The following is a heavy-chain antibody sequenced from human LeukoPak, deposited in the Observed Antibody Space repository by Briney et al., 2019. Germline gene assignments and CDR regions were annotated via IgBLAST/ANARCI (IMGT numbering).Heavy chain of an antibody. V-gene: IGHV1-46*01. J-gene: IGHJ4*02. CDR2: INPSGGST. D-gene: IGHD6-13*01. CDR3: ARGGVYSSSWYAYFDY. Sequence: ASVKVSCKASGYTFTGYYMHWVRQAPGQGREWMGIINPSGGSTSYAQKFQGRVNITRDTSTSTVYMELSSLRSEDTAVYYCARGGVYSSSWYAYFDYWGQGTLVTVSS. CDR1: GYTFTGYY.